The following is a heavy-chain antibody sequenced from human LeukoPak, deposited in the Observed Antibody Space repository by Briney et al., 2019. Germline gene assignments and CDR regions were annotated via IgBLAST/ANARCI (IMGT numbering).Heavy chain of an antibody. D-gene: IGHD4-11*01. Sequence: SETLSLTCTVSGGSISSSSYYWGWIRQPPGKGLEWIGRIYYSGSTYYNPSLKSRVTISVDTSKNQFSLKLSSVTAADTAVYYCARPERRGSNYWLDYYYYMDVWGKGTTVTVSS. V-gene: IGHV4-39*07. CDR3: ARPERRGSNYWLDYYYYMDV. CDR2: IYYSGST. J-gene: IGHJ6*03. CDR1: GGSISSSSYY.